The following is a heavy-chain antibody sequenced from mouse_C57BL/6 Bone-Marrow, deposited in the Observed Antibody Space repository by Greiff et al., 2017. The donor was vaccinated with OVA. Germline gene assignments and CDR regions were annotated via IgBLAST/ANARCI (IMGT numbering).Heavy chain of an antibody. CDR3: ARDEDGYYASYFDY. D-gene: IGHD2-3*01. Sequence: QVQLQQSGPELVKPGASVKISCKASGYAFSSSWMNWVKQRTGQGLEWIGRIYPGDGDTNYNGKFKGKATLTADKSSSTAYMQLSSLTSEDSAVYFGARDEDGYYASYFDYWGQGTTLTVSS. CDR1: GYAFSSSW. CDR2: IYPGDGDT. V-gene: IGHV1-82*01. J-gene: IGHJ2*01.